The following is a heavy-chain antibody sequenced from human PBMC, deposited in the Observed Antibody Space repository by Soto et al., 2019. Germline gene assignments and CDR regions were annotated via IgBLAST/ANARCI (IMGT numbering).Heavy chain of an antibody. J-gene: IGHJ4*02. D-gene: IGHD6-13*01. CDR3: ARGSGGKQQLGGPDYFDY. Sequence: TSETLSLTCTVSGGSISSYYWSWIRQPPGKGLEWIGYIYYSGSTKYNPSLKSRVTISVDTSKNQFSLKLSSVTAADTAVYYCARGSGGKQQLGGPDYFDYWGQGTLVTVSS. CDR1: GGSISSYY. CDR2: IYYSGST. V-gene: IGHV4-59*01.